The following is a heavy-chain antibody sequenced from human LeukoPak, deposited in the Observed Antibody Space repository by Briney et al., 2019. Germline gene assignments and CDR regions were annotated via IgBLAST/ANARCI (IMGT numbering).Heavy chain of an antibody. CDR3: AKELEWELHAFDI. J-gene: IGHJ3*02. CDR1: GFTVSSNS. CDR2: IYSGGNT. D-gene: IGHD1-26*01. V-gene: IGHV3-53*05. Sequence: GGSLRLSCTVSGFTVSSNSMSWVRQAPGKGLEWVSFIYSGGNTHYSDSVKGRFTISRDNSKNTLYLEMNSLRTEDTAVYYCAKELEWELHAFDIWGQGTMVTVSS.